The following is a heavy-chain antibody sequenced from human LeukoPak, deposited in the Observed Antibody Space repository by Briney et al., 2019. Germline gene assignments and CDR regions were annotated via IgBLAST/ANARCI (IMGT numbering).Heavy chain of an antibody. CDR3: ARSYDLRYNNSWCTFDY. Sequence: GASVKVSCKVFGHTLTELSMHWVRQAPGQGLEWMGWINPNSGDTKYAQKFRGWVTMTRDTSISTAYMELSRLRSDDTAVYYCARSYDLRYNNSWCTFDYWGQGTLVTVSS. V-gene: IGHV1-2*04. D-gene: IGHD6-13*01. CDR2: INPNSGDT. CDR1: GHTLTELS. J-gene: IGHJ4*02.